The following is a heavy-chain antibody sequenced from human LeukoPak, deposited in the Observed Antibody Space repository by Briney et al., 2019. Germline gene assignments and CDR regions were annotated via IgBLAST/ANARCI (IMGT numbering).Heavy chain of an antibody. D-gene: IGHD3-10*01. CDR1: GFTFTTYW. V-gene: IGHV3-7*01. Sequence: GGSLSLSCAASGFTFTTYWMGWVRQAPGKGLEWVANIKQDGSEKYYVDSVKGRFTISRDNAKNSLSLQMNSLRAEDTAVYYCARPLMYYYGSETYFWFDPWGQGTLVTVSS. CDR3: ARPLMYYYGSETYFWFDP. J-gene: IGHJ5*02. CDR2: IKQDGSEK.